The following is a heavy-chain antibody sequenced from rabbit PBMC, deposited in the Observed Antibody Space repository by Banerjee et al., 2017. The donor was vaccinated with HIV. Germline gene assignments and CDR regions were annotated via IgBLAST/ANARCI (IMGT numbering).Heavy chain of an antibody. V-gene: IGHV1S40*01. J-gene: IGHJ4*01. CDR1: GFSFSSSYY. Sequence: QSLEESGGDLVKPGASLTLTCTASGFSFSSSYYMCWVRQAPGKGLEWIGCIVAGSSGSTYYASWAKGRFTISKTSSTTVTLQMTSLTAADTATYFCARDRDNWNAYYFSLWGPGTLVTVS. CDR2: IVAGSSGST. D-gene: IGHD6-1*01. CDR3: ARDRDNWNAYYFSL.